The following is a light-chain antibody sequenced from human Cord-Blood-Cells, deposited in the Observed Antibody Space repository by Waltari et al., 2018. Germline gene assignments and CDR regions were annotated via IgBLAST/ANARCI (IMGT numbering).Light chain of an antibody. CDR3: MQALQTPQT. V-gene: IGKV2-28*01. J-gene: IGKJ1*01. CDR1: RSLVYSNGYNY. Sequence: DIVMSLSPLSLPVTPVAPASIPPRSRRSLVYSNGYNYLDWYLQKPGQSPQLLIYFGSNRATGVPDRFSGSGSGTDFTLTISRVEAEDVGVYYCMQALQTPQTFGQGTKVEIK. CDR2: FGS.